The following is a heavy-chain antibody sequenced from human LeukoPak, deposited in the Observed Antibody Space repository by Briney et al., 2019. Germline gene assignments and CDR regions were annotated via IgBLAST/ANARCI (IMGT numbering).Heavy chain of an antibody. CDR1: GFTFSNAW. J-gene: IGHJ4*02. CDR3: TTEVNFWPDFDY. CDR2: IKSKTDGGTT. D-gene: IGHD3-3*01. Sequence: GGSLRLSCAASGFTFSNAWMSWVRQAPGKGLEWVGRIKSKTDGGTTDYAAPVKGRFTISRDDSKNTLYLQMNSLKTEDTAVYYCTTEVNFWPDFDYWGQGTLVTVSS. V-gene: IGHV3-15*01.